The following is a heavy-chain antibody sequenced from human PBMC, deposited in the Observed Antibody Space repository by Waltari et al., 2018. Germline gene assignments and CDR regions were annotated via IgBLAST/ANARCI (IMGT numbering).Heavy chain of an antibody. CDR3: ARLPGDYVGY. V-gene: IGHV3-23*04. CDR1: GFMCSSYV. J-gene: IGHJ4*02. CDR2: ISGPGDST. D-gene: IGHD4-17*01. Sequence: EVQLVESGGGLVKPGGSLRLSCAASGFMCSSYVMSWVRQAPGKGLEGVSAISGPGDSTYSAYSVKGRFTISRDNSKNTVYRQVNSLRAEDTAVYYCARLPGDYVGYWGQGTLVTVSS.